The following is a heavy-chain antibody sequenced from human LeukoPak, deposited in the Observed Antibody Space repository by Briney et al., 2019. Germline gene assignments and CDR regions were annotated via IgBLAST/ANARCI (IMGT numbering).Heavy chain of an antibody. V-gene: IGHV4-59*01. CDR3: VRPYGSGLFDP. D-gene: IGHD3-10*01. CDR2: IYYSGST. J-gene: IGHJ5*02. CDR1: GGSISSYY. Sequence: PSETLSLTCTVSGGSISSYYWSWIRQPPGKGLEWTGYIYYSGSTNYNPSLKSRVTISVDTSKNQFSLKLSSVTAADTAVYYCVRPYGSGLFDPWGQGTLVTVSS.